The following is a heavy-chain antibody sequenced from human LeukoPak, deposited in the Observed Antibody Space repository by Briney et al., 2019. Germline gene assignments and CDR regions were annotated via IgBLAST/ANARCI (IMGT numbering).Heavy chain of an antibody. Sequence: TGGSLRLSCAASGFTFSSYGMHWVRQAPGKGLEWVAVISYDGSNKYYADSVKGRFTISRDNSKNTLYLQMNSLRAEDTAVYYCAKAYSSGWSNAIDYWGQGTLVTVSS. D-gene: IGHD6-19*01. CDR2: ISYDGSNK. CDR1: GFTFSSYG. J-gene: IGHJ4*02. V-gene: IGHV3-30*18. CDR3: AKAYSSGWSNAIDY.